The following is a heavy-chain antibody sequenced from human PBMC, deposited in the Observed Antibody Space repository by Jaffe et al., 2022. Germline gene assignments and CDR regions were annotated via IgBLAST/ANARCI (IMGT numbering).Heavy chain of an antibody. D-gene: IGHD4-4*01. V-gene: IGHV1-8*01. CDR1: GYTFTSYD. J-gene: IGHJ6*03. CDR3: ARGSYSNSYYYYYYYMDV. CDR2: MNPNSGNT. Sequence: QVQLVQSGAEVKKPGASVKVSCKASGYTFTSYDINWVRQATGQGLEWMGWMNPNSGNTGYAQKFQGRVTMTRNTSISTAYMELSSLRSEDTAVYYCARGSYSNSYYYYYYYMDVWGKGTTVTVSS.